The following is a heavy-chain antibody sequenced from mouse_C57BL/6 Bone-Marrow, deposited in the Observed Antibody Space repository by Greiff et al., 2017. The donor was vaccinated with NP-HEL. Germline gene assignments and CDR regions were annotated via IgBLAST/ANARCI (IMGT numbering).Heavy chain of an antibody. CDR1: GFSLTSYA. CDR2: IWTGGGT. CDR3: ARCPNYYGSPYFDY. J-gene: IGHJ2*01. V-gene: IGHV2-9-1*01. Sequence: QVQLQQSGPGLVAPSQSLSITCTVSGFSLTSYAISWVRQPPGKGLEWLGVIWTGGGTNYNSALKSRLSISKDNSKSQVFLKMNSLQTDDTARYYCARCPNYYGSPYFDYWGQGTTLTVSS. D-gene: IGHD1-1*01.